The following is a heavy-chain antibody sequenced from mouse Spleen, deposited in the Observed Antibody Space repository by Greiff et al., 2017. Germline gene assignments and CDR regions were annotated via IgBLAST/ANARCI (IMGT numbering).Heavy chain of an antibody. Sequence: VQLQQPGAELVKPGASVKLSCKASGYTFTSYWMHWVKQRPGQGLEWIGMIHPNSGSTNYNEKFKSKATLTVDKSSSTAYMQLSSLTSEDSAVYYCARSPVVAPYYFDYWGQGTTLTVSS. J-gene: IGHJ2*01. CDR3: ARSPVVAPYYFDY. V-gene: IGHV1-64*01. CDR1: GYTFTSYW. D-gene: IGHD1-1*01. CDR2: IHPNSGST.